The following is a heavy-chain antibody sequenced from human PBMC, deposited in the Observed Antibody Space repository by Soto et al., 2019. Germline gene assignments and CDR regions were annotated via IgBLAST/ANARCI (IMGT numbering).Heavy chain of an antibody. D-gene: IGHD2-21*01. CDR3: VRDNSHIIVTPFDL. V-gene: IGHV3-48*03. J-gene: IGHJ4*02. CDR2: INSQRSTT. CDR1: GFTFSNFE. Sequence: GGSLRLSCAASGFTFSNFEMNWVRQVAGKRLKCLTSINSQRSTTYDAGSASGRFTTSRDNAKNSVFVQMDRLRVEDTGIYYCVRDNSHIIVTPFDLWGQGTLVTVSS.